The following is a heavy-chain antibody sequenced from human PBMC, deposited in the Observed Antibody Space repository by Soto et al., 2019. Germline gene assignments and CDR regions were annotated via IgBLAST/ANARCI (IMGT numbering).Heavy chain of an antibody. Sequence: QVQLMQSGAEVKKPGASVKISCKASGYTFTSNYLHWVRQAPGQGPEWMGIIDPSTGTTDYSPRFRGRVIMTRDTSTTTVYMQLGSLKSDDMAVNYCARASITNYFDLWCQGNLVSVPS. CDR2: IDPSTGTT. CDR1: GYTFTSNY. D-gene: IGHD1-20*01. CDR3: ARASITNYFDL. J-gene: IGHJ4*02. V-gene: IGHV1-46*01.